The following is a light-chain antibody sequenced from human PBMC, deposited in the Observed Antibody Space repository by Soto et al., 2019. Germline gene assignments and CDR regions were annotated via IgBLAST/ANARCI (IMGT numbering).Light chain of an antibody. CDR2: SDN. J-gene: IGLJ3*02. CDR1: TSNIGSRT. V-gene: IGLV1-44*01. CDR3: AAWDDSLNAWV. Sequence: QSVLTQPPSASGTPGQRVTISCSGTTSNIGSRTVTWYQQLPVTAPKFLIFSDNQRPSGVPERFSGSKSGTSASLAISGLQSEDEADYYCAAWDDSLNAWVFGGGTKVPVL.